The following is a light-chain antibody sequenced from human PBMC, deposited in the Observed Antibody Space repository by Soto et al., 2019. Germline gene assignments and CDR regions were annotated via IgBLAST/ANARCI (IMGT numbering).Light chain of an antibody. CDR3: QSYDSSLSGVV. Sequence: QSVLTQPPSVSGAPGQRVTISCTGSSSNIGAGYDVHWYQQLPGTAPKLLIYGNSNRPSGVPDRRSGSKSGTSASLAITGLQAEDEADYYCQSYDSSLSGVVFGGGTTLTVL. CDR1: SSNIGAGYD. CDR2: GNS. J-gene: IGLJ2*01. V-gene: IGLV1-40*01.